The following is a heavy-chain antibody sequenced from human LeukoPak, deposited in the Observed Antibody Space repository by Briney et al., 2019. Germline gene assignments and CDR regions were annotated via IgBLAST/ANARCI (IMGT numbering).Heavy chain of an antibody. Sequence: PGGSLRLSCAASGFTFSSFTMSWVRQAPGKGLEWVSAISGSGGSTYYADSVKGRFTISRDNAKNSLYLQMSNLRAEDTAVYFCARGGGLDVWGQGATVTVSS. J-gene: IGHJ6*02. CDR3: ARGGGLDV. CDR2: ISGSGGST. CDR1: GFTFSSFT. D-gene: IGHD3-16*01. V-gene: IGHV3-23*01.